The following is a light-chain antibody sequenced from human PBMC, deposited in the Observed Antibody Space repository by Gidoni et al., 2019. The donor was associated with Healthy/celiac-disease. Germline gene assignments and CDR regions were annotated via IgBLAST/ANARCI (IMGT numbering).Light chain of an antibody. CDR3: QQYDNLPPYT. Sequence: DIQMTQSTSSLSASVGDRVTITCQASQDISNYLNWYQQKPGKAPKLLIYDASNLETGVPSRFSGSGSGTDFTFPISSLQPEDIATYYCQQYDNLPPYTFGQGTKLEIK. V-gene: IGKV1-33*01. CDR2: DAS. CDR1: QDISNY. J-gene: IGKJ2*01.